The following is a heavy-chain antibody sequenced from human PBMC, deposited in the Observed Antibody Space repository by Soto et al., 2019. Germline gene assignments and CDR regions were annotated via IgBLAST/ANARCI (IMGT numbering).Heavy chain of an antibody. CDR2: IYYSGST. Sequence: SETLSLTCTVSGGSISSSSYYWGWIRQPPGKGLEWIGSIYYSGSTYYNPSLKSRVTISVDTSKNQFSLKLSSVTAADTAVYYCASQHPLYCSGGSCQPEDPPRWGQGTLVTVSS. CDR1: GGSISSSSYY. J-gene: IGHJ4*02. D-gene: IGHD2-15*01. V-gene: IGHV4-39*01. CDR3: ASQHPLYCSGGSCQPEDPPR.